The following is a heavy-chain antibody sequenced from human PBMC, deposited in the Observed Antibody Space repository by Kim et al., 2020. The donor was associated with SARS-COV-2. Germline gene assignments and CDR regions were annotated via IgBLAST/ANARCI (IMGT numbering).Heavy chain of an antibody. CDR1: GYTFTSYA. CDR3: ARGPNSSSWYYRLYYFDY. Sequence: ASVKVSCKASGYTFTSYAMHWVRQAPGQRLEWMGWINAGNGNTKYSQKFQGRVTITRDTSASTAYMELSSLRSEDTAVYYCARGPNSSSWYYRLYYFDYWGQGTLVTVSS. J-gene: IGHJ4*02. CDR2: INAGNGNT. V-gene: IGHV1-3*01. D-gene: IGHD6-13*01.